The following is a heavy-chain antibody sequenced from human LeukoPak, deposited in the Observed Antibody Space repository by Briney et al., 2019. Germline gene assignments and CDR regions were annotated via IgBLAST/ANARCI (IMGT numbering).Heavy chain of an antibody. CDR2: ISISSSYI. V-gene: IGHV3-21*01. CDR3: ARSGAAAMFFGNWFDP. CDR1: GFTLSSNY. J-gene: IGHJ5*02. Sequence: GGSLRLSCAASGFTLSSNYMSWVRQAPGKGLAWVSSISISSSYIYYADSLKGRFPISRGNAKNSLYLQMDSLRAYGTAVYYCARSGAAAMFFGNWFDPWGQGTLVTVSS. D-gene: IGHD2-2*01.